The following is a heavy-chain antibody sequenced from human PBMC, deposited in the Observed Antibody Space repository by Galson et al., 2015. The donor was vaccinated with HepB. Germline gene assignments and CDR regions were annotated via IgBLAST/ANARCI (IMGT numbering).Heavy chain of an antibody. V-gene: IGHV3-7*03. CDR2: IKQDGSEK. J-gene: IGHJ4*02. CDR3: AREVKKGGYYDSSGYYSY. CDR1: GFTFSSYW. Sequence: SLRLSCAASGFTFSSYWMSWVRQAPGKGLEWVANIKQDGSEKYYVDSVKGRFTISRDNAKNSLYLQMNSLRAEDTAVYYCAREVKKGGYYDSSGYYSYWGQGTLVTVSS. D-gene: IGHD3-22*01.